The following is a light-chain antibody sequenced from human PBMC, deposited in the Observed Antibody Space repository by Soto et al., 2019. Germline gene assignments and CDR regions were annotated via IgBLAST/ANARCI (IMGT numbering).Light chain of an antibody. V-gene: IGKV3D-15*01. J-gene: IGKJ4*01. Sequence: EIVMTQSPATLSVSPGERATLSCRASQSVSSNLAWYQQKPGQAPRVLIYDISTRATGIPTRFSGSGSGTEFTLTISSLQSEDFAVYYCQQYNSWPLTFGGGTKVGIK. CDR3: QQYNSWPLT. CDR2: DIS. CDR1: QSVSSN.